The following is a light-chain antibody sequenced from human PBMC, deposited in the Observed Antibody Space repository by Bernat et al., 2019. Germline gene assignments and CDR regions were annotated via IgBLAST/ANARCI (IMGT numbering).Light chain of an antibody. CDR1: NSDVGAYNY. CDR2: DVN. J-gene: IGLJ2*01. CDR3: CSYAGRFTWV. Sequence: QSALTQPRSVSGSPEQSVTISCAGTNSDVGAYNYVSWYQQYPGKAPKAMIYDVNKRPSGVPDRFSGYKSGNTASLTISGLQADEEAVYYCCSYAGRFTWVFGGGTTVTV. V-gene: IGLV2-11*01.